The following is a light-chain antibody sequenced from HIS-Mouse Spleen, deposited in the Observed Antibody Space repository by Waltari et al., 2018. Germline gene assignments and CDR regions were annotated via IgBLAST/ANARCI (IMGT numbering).Light chain of an antibody. CDR3: QQYGSSPYT. CDR2: GAS. CDR1: QSVSSSY. V-gene: IGKV3-20*01. J-gene: IGKJ2*01. Sequence: TLSCRASQSVSSSYLAWYQQKPGQAPRLLIYGASSRATGIPDRFSGSGSGTDFTLTISRLEPEDFAVYYCQQYGSSPYTFGQGTKLEIK.